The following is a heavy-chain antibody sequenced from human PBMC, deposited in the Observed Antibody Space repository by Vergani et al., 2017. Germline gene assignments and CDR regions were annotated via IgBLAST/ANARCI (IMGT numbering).Heavy chain of an antibody. J-gene: IGHJ6*03. CDR2: ISAYNGNT. CDR3: ARDPARELLTPGEYDYDMDV. D-gene: IGHD1-26*01. V-gene: IGHV1-18*01. Sequence: QVQLVQSGAEVKKPGASVKVSCKASGYTFTSYGISWVRQAPGQGLEWMGWISAYNGNTNYAQKLQGRVTMTTDTSTSTAYMELRSLRSDDTAVYYCARDPARELLTPGEYDYDMDVWGKGTTVTVSS. CDR1: GYTFTSYG.